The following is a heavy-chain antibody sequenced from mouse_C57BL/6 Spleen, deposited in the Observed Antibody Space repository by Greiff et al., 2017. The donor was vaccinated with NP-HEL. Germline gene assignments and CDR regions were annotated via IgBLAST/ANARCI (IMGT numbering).Heavy chain of an antibody. V-gene: IGHV3-6*01. CDR3: ARAGDGYFFAY. CDR1: GYSITSGYY. J-gene: IGHJ3*01. CDR2: ISYDGSN. D-gene: IGHD2-3*01. Sequence: VQLQQSGPGLVKPSQSLSLTCSVTGYSITSGYYWNWIRQFPGNKLEWMGYISYDGSNNYNPSLKNRISITRDTSKNQFFLKLNSVTTEDTATYYCARAGDGYFFAYWGQGTLVTVSA.